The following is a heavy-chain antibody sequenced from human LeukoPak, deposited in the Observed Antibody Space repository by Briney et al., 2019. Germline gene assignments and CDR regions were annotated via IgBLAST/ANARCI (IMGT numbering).Heavy chain of an antibody. CDR3: ASGDFWSGYRGGAFDI. V-gene: IGHV3-7*01. CDR2: IKQDGSEK. CDR1: GFTFSSYW. Sequence: GGSLRLSCAASGFTFSSYWMSWVRQSPGKGLEWVANIKQDGSEKYYVDSVKGRFTISRDNAKNSLYLQMNSLRAEDTAVYYCASGDFWSGYRGGAFDIWGQGTMVTVSS. D-gene: IGHD3-3*01. J-gene: IGHJ3*02.